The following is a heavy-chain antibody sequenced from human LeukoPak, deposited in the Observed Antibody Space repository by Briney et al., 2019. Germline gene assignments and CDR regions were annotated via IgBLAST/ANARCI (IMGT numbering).Heavy chain of an antibody. CDR2: ISYDGSNK. V-gene: IGHV3-30*18. CDR3: AKDEVVVAASFDY. J-gene: IGHJ4*02. D-gene: IGHD2-15*01. Sequence: GGSLRLSCAASGFTFSSYGMHWVRQAPGKGLEWVAVISYDGSNKYYADSVKGQFTISRDNSKNTLYLQMNSLRAEDTAVYYCAKDEVVVAASFDYWGQGTLVTVSS. CDR1: GFTFSSYG.